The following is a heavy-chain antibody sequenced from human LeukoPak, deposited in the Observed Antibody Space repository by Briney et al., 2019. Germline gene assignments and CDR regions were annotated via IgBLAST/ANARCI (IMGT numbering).Heavy chain of an antibody. J-gene: IGHJ6*02. D-gene: IGHD3-3*01. Sequence: GGSLRLSCAASGFTFSSYAMHCVRQAPGKGLEWVANIKQDGSEKYYVDSVKGRFTISRDNAKNSLYLQMNSLRAEDTAVYYCARFYDFWSGYYFTSTRGDYYGMDVWGQGTTVTVSS. CDR3: ARFYDFWSGYYFTSTRGDYYGMDV. V-gene: IGHV3-7*01. CDR1: GFTFSSYA. CDR2: IKQDGSEK.